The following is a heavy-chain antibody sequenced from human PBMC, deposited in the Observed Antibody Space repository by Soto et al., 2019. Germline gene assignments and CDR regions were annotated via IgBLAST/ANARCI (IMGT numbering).Heavy chain of an antibody. Sequence: PSETLSLTCAVSGYFIRNGYYWGWVRHSPGKGLEWIGRIYQSGTTHYSPSLKSRVTISIDTSKNQVSLNLTSVTAADTAVYFCARDRAITRLRPAGGMVVRGPGPMLTVS. CDR3: ARDRAITRLRPAGGMVV. CDR2: IYQSGTT. J-gene: IGHJ6*02. V-gene: IGHV4-38-2*02. D-gene: IGHD2-2*01. CDR1: GYFIRNGYY.